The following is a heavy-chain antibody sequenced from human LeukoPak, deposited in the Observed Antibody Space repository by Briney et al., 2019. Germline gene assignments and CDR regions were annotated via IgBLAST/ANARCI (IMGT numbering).Heavy chain of an antibody. V-gene: IGHV1-69*06. CDR1: GGTFSSYA. CDR2: IIPIFGTA. D-gene: IGHD5-18*01. CDR3: ARGRYSYGHILHYYYYMDV. Sequence: ASVKVSCKASGGTFSSYAISWARQAPGQGLGWMGGIIPIFGTANYAQKFQGRVTITADKSTSTAYMELSSLRSEDTAVYYCARGRYSYGHILHYYYYMDVWGKGTTVTVSS. J-gene: IGHJ6*03.